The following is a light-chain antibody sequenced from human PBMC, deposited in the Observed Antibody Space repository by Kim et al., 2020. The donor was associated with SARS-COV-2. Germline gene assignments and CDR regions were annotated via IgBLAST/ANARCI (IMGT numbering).Light chain of an antibody. V-gene: IGKV3-11*01. CDR1: RCISTY. CDR2: DSS. CDR3: QQRSHGFT. Sequence: SLSPGERAALSCRASRCISTYLAWFQHKPGQAPRLLIYDSSKRATGIPARFSASGSGTDFTLTISSLEPEDSAAYYCQQRSHGFTFGPGTKVDIK. J-gene: IGKJ3*01.